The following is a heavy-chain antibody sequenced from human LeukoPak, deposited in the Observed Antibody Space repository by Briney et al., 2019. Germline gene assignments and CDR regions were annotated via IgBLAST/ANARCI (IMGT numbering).Heavy chain of an antibody. D-gene: IGHD3-22*01. CDR3: ARGFSGYYYPFDY. V-gene: IGHV3-66*02. CDR1: GFTVSSNY. J-gene: IGHJ4*02. Sequence: GGSLRLSCAASGFTVSSNYMSWVRQAPGKGLEWVSVIYSGGSTYYADSVKGRFTISRDNSKNTLFLQMSSLRAEDTAVYYCARGFSGYYYPFDYWGQGTLVTVSS. CDR2: IYSGGST.